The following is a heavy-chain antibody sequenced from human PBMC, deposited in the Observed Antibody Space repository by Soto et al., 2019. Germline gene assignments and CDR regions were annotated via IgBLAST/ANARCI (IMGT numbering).Heavy chain of an antibody. D-gene: IGHD6-13*01. CDR1: GYTFTSYG. V-gene: IGHV1-18*01. CDR2: ISAYNGNT. J-gene: IGHJ6*03. Sequence: GASVKVSCKASGYTFTSYGISWVRQAPGQGLEWMGWISAYNGNTNYAQKLQGRVTMTTDTSTSTAYMELRSLRSDDTAVYYCARSSSSTYYYYYYMDVWGKGTTVTVSS. CDR3: ARSSSSTYYYYYYMDV.